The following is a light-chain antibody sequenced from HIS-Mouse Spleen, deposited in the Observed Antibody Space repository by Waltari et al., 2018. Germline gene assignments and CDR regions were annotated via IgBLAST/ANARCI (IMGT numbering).Light chain of an antibody. J-gene: IGLJ1*01. CDR3: SSYTSSSTYV. Sequence: SYELTQPPSVSVSPGQTARITCSGDALPTKYADWYQQKSGQAPVLVIYEDSKRPSGIPERFSGSKSGNTASLTISGLQAEDEADYYCSSYTSSSTYVFGTGTKVTVL. V-gene: IGLV3-10*01. CDR2: EDS. CDR1: ALPTKY.